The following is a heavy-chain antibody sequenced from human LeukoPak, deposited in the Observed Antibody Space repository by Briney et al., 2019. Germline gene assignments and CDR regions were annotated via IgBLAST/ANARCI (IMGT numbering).Heavy chain of an antibody. CDR1: GDSISSSSYY. Sequence: SETLSLTCTVSGDSISSSSYYWGWIRQPPGKGLEWIGSIYYSGSTYNNPSLKSRVTISVDTSKNQFSLKLSSVTAADTAVYYCAGRSANYYYYYMDVWGKGTTVTVSS. CDR2: IYYSGST. CDR3: AGRSANYYYYYMDV. V-gene: IGHV4-39*07. J-gene: IGHJ6*03. D-gene: IGHD1-26*01.